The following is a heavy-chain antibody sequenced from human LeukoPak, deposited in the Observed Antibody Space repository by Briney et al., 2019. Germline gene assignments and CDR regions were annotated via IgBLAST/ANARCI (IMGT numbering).Heavy chain of an antibody. CDR1: GYTFAGYY. D-gene: IGHD5-12*01. CDR3: ARDRAVATIGGVDY. CDR2: ISPNSGGT. J-gene: IGHJ4*02. V-gene: IGHV1-2*02. Sequence: ASVKVSCKASGYTFAGYYMHWVRQAPGQGLEWMGWISPNSGGTNYAQKFQGRVTMTRDTSISTAYMELSSLRSDDTAVYYCARDRAVATIGGVDYWGQGTLVTVSS.